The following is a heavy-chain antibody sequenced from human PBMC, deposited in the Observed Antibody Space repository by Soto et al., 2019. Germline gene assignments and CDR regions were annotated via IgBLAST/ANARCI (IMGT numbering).Heavy chain of an antibody. CDR2: IYYSGST. V-gene: IGHV4-59*01. CDR1: GGSISSYY. CDR3: ACSGGRQGWFDP. J-gene: IGHJ5*02. D-gene: IGHD2-15*01. Sequence: SETLSLTCTVSGGSISSYYWSWIRQPPGKGLEWIGYIYYSGSTNYNPSLKSRVTISVDTSKNQFSLKLSSVTAADTAVYYCACSGGRQGWFDPWGQGTLVTVS.